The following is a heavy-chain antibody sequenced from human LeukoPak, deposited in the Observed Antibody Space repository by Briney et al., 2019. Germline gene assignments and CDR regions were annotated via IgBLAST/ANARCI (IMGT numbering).Heavy chain of an antibody. CDR3: ARDRLTMVRGVIGYFDY. V-gene: IGHV1-69*13. J-gene: IGHJ4*02. Sequence: SVKVSCKASGGTFSSYAISWVRQAPGQGLEWMGGIIPIFGTANYAQKFQGRVTITADESTSTAYMELSSLRSEDTAVYYCARDRLTMVRGVIGYFDYWGQGTLVTVSS. CDR1: GGTFSSYA. D-gene: IGHD3-10*01. CDR2: IIPIFGTA.